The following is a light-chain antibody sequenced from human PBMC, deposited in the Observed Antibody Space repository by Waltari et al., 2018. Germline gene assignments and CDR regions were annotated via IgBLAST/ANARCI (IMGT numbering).Light chain of an antibody. CDR2: GAS. CDR1: QSVDSN. Sequence: EIVMTQSPGTLSVSPGDRVTLSCRASQSVDSNLAWYQHKPGQAPRRLIFGASTRASGIPARVSGSGSGTEFTLTISSLQSEDFVVYYCQQYTDWPRTFGQGTKLEIK. V-gene: IGKV3-15*01. J-gene: IGKJ2*01. CDR3: QQYTDWPRT.